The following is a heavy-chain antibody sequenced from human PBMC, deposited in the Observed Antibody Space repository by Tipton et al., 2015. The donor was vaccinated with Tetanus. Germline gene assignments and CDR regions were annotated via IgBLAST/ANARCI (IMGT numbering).Heavy chain of an antibody. Sequence: GLVKPSQTLSLTCTVSGGSINSDDYYWSWIRQPPGQGLEWIGYIYSSGGSYYNPSLRSRVSMSVDTSKSQFSLRLSSVTAADTAVYYCSSSPGNHYLAFFDYWGRGTLVTVSS. J-gene: IGHJ4*02. V-gene: IGHV4-30-4*01. D-gene: IGHD2/OR15-2a*01. CDR2: IYSSGGS. CDR1: GGSINSDDYY. CDR3: SSSPGNHYLAFFDY.